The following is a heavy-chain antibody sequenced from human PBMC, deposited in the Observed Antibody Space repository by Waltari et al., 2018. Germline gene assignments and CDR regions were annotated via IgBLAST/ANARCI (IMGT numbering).Heavy chain of an antibody. Sequence: QVQLQESGPGLVKPSETLSLTCTVSGGSISSYYGSWIRQPAGKVLEWIGRIYTSGSTNYNPSLKSRVTMSVDTSKNQFSLKLSSVTAADTAVYYCARDVQGSGVDPGDWFDPWGQGTLVTVSS. V-gene: IGHV4-4*07. D-gene: IGHD3-3*01. J-gene: IGHJ5*02. CDR2: IYTSGST. CDR1: GGSISSYY. CDR3: ARDVQGSGVDPGDWFDP.